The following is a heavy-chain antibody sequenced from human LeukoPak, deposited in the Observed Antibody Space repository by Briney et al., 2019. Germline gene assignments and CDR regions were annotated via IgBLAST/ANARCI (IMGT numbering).Heavy chain of an antibody. CDR3: ARYSRDSSSWYAFDY. J-gene: IGHJ4*02. D-gene: IGHD6-13*01. Sequence: GGSLRLSCAASGFTFSSYDMHWVRQATGKGLEWVSAIGTAGDTYYPGSVKSRFTISRENAKNSLYLQMNSLRAGDTAVYYCARYSRDSSSWYAFDYWGQGTLVTVSS. V-gene: IGHV3-13*01. CDR1: GFTFSSYD. CDR2: IGTAGDT.